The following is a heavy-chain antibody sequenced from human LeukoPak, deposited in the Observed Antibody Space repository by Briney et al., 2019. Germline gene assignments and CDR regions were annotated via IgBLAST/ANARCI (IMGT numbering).Heavy chain of an antibody. CDR3: AKATTYYDYVWIDY. D-gene: IGHD3-16*01. V-gene: IGHV3-23*01. J-gene: IGHJ4*02. CDR2: ISGSGGST. CDR1: GFTFSSYA. Sequence: GGFLRLSCAASGFTFSSYAMSWVRQAPGKGLEWVSAISGSGGSTYYADSVKGRFTISRDNSKNTLYLQMNSLRAEDTAVYYCAKATTYYDYVWIDYWGQGTLVTVSS.